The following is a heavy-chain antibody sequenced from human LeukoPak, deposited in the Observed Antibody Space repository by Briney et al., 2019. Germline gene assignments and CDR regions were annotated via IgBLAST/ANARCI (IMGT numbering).Heavy chain of an antibody. CDR1: GLTVSSYW. Sequence: GGSLRLSCATSGLTVSSYWMHWVSQAPGKGLVWLSRVNIDGSSVAYADSVKGRFTISRDNAKDSLYLQMNSLRAEDTAVYYCASGVQGTSWIVNWGRGTLVTVSS. J-gene: IGHJ4*01. D-gene: IGHD2-15*01. CDR3: ASGVQGTSWIVN. V-gene: IGHV3-74*01. CDR2: VNIDGSSV.